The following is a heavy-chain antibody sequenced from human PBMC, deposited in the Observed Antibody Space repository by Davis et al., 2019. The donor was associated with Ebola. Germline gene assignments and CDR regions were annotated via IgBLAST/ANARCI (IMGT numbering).Heavy chain of an antibody. CDR3: AKTLRPTGDARPWSH. J-gene: IGHJ4*02. CDR2: ISGSGGST. CDR1: GFTFSSYA. D-gene: IGHD7-27*01. V-gene: IGHV3-23*01. Sequence: GESLKISCAASGFTFSSYAMSWVRQAPGKGLEWVSAISGSGGSTYYADSVKGRFTISRDNSKNTLYLQMNSLRAEDTAVYYCAKTLRPTGDARPWSHWGQGTLVTVSS.